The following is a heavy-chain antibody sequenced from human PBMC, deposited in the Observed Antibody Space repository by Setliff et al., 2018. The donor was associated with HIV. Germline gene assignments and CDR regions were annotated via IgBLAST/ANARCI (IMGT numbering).Heavy chain of an antibody. D-gene: IGHD3-10*01. CDR1: GDSISNYF. J-gene: IGHJ6*03. CDR3: AKPYRGSVVRDQGYMDV. Sequence: TLSLTCSVSGDSISNYFWTWIRQPAGRGLEWIGRIYMTGGTSSNPSLRGRVIMSLDTSKTQSSLKLSSVTAADTAVYYCAKPYRGSVVRDQGYMDVWGKGTTVTV. CDR2: IYMTGGT. V-gene: IGHV4-4*07.